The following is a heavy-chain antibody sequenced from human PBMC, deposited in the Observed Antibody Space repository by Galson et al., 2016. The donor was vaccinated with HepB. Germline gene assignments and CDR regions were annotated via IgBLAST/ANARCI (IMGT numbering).Heavy chain of an antibody. Sequence: SVKVSCKASGGTFSTFGISWVRQAPGQGLEWMGGIIPMFNTAKYAQKFQGRVTITADESTSTAYMELSSLRSEDTAVFYCAGGYSSSWHHYYYGLDVWGQGTAVTVSS. CDR2: IIPMFNTA. J-gene: IGHJ6*02. V-gene: IGHV1-69*13. CDR1: GGTFSTFG. D-gene: IGHD6-13*01. CDR3: AGGYSSSWHHYYYGLDV.